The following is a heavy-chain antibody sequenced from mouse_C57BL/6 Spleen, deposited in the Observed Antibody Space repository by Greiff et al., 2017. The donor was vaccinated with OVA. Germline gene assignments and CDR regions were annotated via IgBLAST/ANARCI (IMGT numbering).Heavy chain of an antibody. V-gene: IGHV1-69*01. CDR2: IDPSDSYT. Sequence: QVHVKQPGAELVMPGASVKLSCKASGYTFTSYWMHWVKQRPGQGLEWIGEIDPSDSYTNYNQKFKGKSTLTVDKSSSTAYMQLSSLTSEDSAVYYCARRGTRGDYAMDYWGQGTSVTVSS. D-gene: IGHD3-3*01. J-gene: IGHJ4*01. CDR3: ARRGTRGDYAMDY. CDR1: GYTFTSYW.